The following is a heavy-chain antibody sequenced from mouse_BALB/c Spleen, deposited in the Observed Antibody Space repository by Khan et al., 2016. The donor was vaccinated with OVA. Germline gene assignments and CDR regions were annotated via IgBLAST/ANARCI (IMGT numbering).Heavy chain of an antibody. J-gene: IGHJ4*01. CDR1: GFSLTNYG. V-gene: IGHV2-6-1*01. D-gene: IGHD2-4*01. CDR3: ARQPYYHYNVMDY. CDR2: MWSDGST. Sequence: QVQLKDSGPGLVAPSQSLSITCTISGFSLTNYGIHWVRQPPGKGLEWLVLMWSDGSTTYNSALKSRLTISKDTSQSQVFLKMNSLQTDDTAMYFCARQPYYHYNVMDYWGQGTSVTVSS.